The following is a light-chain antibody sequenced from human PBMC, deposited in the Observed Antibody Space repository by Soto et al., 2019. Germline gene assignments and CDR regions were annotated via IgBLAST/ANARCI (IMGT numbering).Light chain of an antibody. J-gene: IGKJ1*01. CDR2: GGA. CDR3: QQYRTPSQT. CDR1: QTIGSSY. Sequence: EIVLTQSPGTLSLSPGESATLSCRASQTIGSSYLAWYQQRPGQAPRLLIYGGANRATGSPDRFSATGSETDFTLAISRLEPEDFAVYYCQQYRTPSQTFGQGTKVE. V-gene: IGKV3-20*01.